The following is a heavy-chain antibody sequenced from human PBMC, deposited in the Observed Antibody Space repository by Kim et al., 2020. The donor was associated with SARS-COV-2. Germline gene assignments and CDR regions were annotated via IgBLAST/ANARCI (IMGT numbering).Heavy chain of an antibody. J-gene: IGHJ5*01. CDR3: AKGSADAGREFDF. Sequence: RYAQTLQGRITVTRDTATSTIYMELDSLRSGDTAVYCCAKGSADAGREFDFWGQGTLVTVSS. D-gene: IGHD6-13*01. V-gene: IGHV1-46*04.